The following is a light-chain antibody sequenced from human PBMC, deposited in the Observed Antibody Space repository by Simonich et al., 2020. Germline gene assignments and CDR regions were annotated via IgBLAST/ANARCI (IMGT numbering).Light chain of an antibody. Sequence: DIHLTQSPSFLSASVGDRFTITCRASQGISSYLAWYQQKPGKAPKLLIYAASTLQSGVPSRFSGSGSGTEFTLTISSLQPEDFATYYCQQLNSYPITFGQGTRLEIK. CDR1: QGISSY. J-gene: IGKJ5*01. V-gene: IGKV1-9*01. CDR2: AAS. CDR3: QQLNSYPIT.